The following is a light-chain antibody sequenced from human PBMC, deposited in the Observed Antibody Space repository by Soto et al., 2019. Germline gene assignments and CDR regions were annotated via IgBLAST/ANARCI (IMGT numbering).Light chain of an antibody. CDR2: WAS. CDR1: QSVLYSSNNENY. CDR3: QQYYSTPPT. V-gene: IGKV4-1*01. J-gene: IGKJ1*01. Sequence: DIVMTQSPDSLAVSLGERATINCKSSQSVLYSSNNENYLAWYQQKPGQPPSLLIYWASTRESGVPDRFSGSESGTDFPLAISSLQAEDVAVYYCQQYYSTPPTFGQGTKVEIK.